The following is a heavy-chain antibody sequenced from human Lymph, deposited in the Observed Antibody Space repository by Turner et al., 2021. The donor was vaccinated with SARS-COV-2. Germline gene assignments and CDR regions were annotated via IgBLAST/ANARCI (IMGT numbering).Heavy chain of an antibody. Sequence: QVQLVQSGAEVNKPGASVKVSCMASGYTFTRYDINWVRQATGQGLEWMGWKDPNSGNTGYAQKFQGRVTMTRNTSISTAYMELSSLRSEDTAVYYCARAAQLTVWFDPWGQGTLVTVSS. CDR1: GYTFTRYD. V-gene: IGHV1-8*01. CDR2: KDPNSGNT. D-gene: IGHD3-9*01. CDR3: ARAAQLTVWFDP. J-gene: IGHJ5*02.